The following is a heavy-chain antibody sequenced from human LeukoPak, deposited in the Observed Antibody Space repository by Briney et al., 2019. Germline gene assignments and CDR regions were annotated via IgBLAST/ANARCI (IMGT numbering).Heavy chain of an antibody. Sequence: GGSLRLSCAASGFTFSAYWMHWVRQAPGKGLVWVSRINTDGSSPTYAASVKGRFTISRDYAENTLYLQMNSLRAEDTAVYYCARALGYSSSSPYYFDYWGQGTLVTVSS. CDR1: GFTFSAYW. CDR3: ARALGYSSSSPYYFDY. CDR2: INTDGSSP. J-gene: IGHJ4*02. D-gene: IGHD6-6*01. V-gene: IGHV3-74*01.